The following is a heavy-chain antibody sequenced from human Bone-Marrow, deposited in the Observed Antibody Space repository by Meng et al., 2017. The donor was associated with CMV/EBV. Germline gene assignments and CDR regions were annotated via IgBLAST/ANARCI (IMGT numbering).Heavy chain of an antibody. J-gene: IGHJ3*02. CDR1: GFTFDDYA. D-gene: IGHD1-26*01. CDR2: ISWNSGSI. Sequence: GGSLRLSCAASGFTFDDYAMHWVRQAPGKGLEWVSGISWNSGSIGYADSVKSRFTISRDNAKNSLYLQMNSLRAEDTALYYCAKDMKWELRGDAFDIWGQGTMVTVSS. V-gene: IGHV3-9*01. CDR3: AKDMKWELRGDAFDI.